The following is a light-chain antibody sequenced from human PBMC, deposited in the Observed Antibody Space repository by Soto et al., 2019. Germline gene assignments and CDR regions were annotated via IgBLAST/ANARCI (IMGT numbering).Light chain of an antibody. CDR3: CSYGDRTTFRV. Sequence: QSALTQPRSVSGSPGQSITISCTGTSSDFGDSNFVSWYRQHPGKAPKLLIYDADKRPSGVPDRLSGSKSGKTASLTISGLQAEDEDDYYCCSYGDRTTFRVFGGGTKLTVL. V-gene: IGLV2-11*01. CDR1: SSDFGDSNF. CDR2: DAD. J-gene: IGLJ3*02.